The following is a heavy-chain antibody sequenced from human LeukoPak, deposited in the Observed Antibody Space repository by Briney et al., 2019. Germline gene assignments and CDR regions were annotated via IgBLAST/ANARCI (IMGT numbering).Heavy chain of an antibody. D-gene: IGHD5-18*01. CDR1: GFTFSSYG. CDR2: IWYDGSNK. CDR3: AKDSGYSYGTLDY. J-gene: IGHJ4*02. Sequence: GGSLRLSCAASGFTFSSYGMHWVRQAPGKGLEWVAVIWYDGSNKDYADSGKGRFTMSRYNSKNTLYLQMNSLRAEDRAVYYCAKDSGYSYGTLDYWGQGTLVTVSS. V-gene: IGHV3-33*06.